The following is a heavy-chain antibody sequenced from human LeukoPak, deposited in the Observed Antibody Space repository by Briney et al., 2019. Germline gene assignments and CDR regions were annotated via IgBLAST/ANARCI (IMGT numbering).Heavy chain of an antibody. CDR1: GFTFSDYY. J-gene: IGHJ6*03. D-gene: IGHD4-11*01. CDR3: ARGDYSNRYLNYYMDV. Sequence: GGSLRLSCAGSGFTFSDYYMTWIRQAPGEGPEWVSYISNSGSYIFYAASVRGRFTISRDNTANSLYLQMNSLTAGDTALYYCARGDYSNRYLNYYMDVWGKGTAVTVSS. V-gene: IGHV3-11*04. CDR2: ISNSGSYI.